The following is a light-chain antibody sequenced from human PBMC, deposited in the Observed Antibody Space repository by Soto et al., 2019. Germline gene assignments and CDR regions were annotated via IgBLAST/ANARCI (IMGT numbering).Light chain of an antibody. J-gene: IGLJ1*01. CDR2: EVV. CDR1: KNDVGFYDF. Sequence: QSVLPQPPSASGSPGQSVTISCTGTKNDVGFYDFVSWYQHHPGKAPRLIIYEVVQRPSGVPDRFSGSKSGNTASLTVSGLQAADDADYFCKSYAGSNTYAFGSGTKVTVL. V-gene: IGLV2-8*01. CDR3: KSYAGSNTYA.